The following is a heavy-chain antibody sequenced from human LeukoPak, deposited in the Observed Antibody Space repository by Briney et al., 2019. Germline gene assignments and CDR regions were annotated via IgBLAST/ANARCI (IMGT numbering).Heavy chain of an antibody. J-gene: IGHJ4*02. CDR1: GGSITFGSYY. D-gene: IGHD3-16*02. CDR3: ARARVIPASFDD. Sequence: SQTLSLTCTVSGGSITFGSYYWTWIRQPAGKGLEWIGRIYTSGRTFYNPSLKSRVTISMNTSMNQFSLRLNSVTAADTAVYYCARARVIPASFDDWGQGALVTVSS. CDR2: IYTSGRT. V-gene: IGHV4-61*02.